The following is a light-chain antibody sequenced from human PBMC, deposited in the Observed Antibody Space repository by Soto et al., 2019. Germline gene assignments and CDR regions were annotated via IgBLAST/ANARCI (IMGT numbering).Light chain of an antibody. V-gene: IGKV1-5*01. CDR1: QKIRNL. CDR2: DAS. CDR3: QQYYTYAT. J-gene: IGKJ5*01. Sequence: DIHLTQSPSTLSAAVGYSVTITCRASQKIRNLLAWYQQKPGRAPKPLIFDASTLRTGVPSRFSGSGSGSELNFTITGLQPDDFATYFCQQYYTYATFGHGTDWRL.